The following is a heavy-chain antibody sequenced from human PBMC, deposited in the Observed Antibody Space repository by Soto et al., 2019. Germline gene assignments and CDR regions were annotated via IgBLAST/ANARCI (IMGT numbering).Heavy chain of an antibody. J-gene: IGHJ4*02. CDR2: IAYDGSNK. CDR3: ARDSPQGIDY. CDR1: GFTFSSSA. V-gene: IGHV3-30-3*01. Sequence: LRLSCAASGFTFSSSAMHWVRQAPGKGLEWVAGIAYDGSNKYHADSVKGRFTISRDNSKNTLYVQMNSLRGEDTAVYYCARDSPQGIDYWGQGALVTVSS. D-gene: IGHD3-10*01.